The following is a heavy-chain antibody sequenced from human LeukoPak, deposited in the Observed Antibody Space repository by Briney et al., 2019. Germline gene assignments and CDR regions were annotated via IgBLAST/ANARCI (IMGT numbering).Heavy chain of an antibody. CDR2: ISYDGSNK. V-gene: IGHV3-30*18. CDR3: AKVPPDYYYYGMDV. Sequence: GRSLRLSCAASGFTFSSYGMHWVRQAPGKGLEWVAVISYDGSNKYYAGSVKGRFTISRDNSKNTLYLQMNSLRAEDTAVYYCAKVPPDYYYYGMDVWGQGTTVTVSS. J-gene: IGHJ6*02. CDR1: GFTFSSYG.